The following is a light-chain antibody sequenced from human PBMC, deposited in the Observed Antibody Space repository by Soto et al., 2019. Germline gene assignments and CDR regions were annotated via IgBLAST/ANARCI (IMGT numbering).Light chain of an antibody. CDR2: DAS. Sequence: EIVLTQSPATLSLSPGERATLSCRASQSVSSYLAWYQQKPGQAPRLLIYDASNRATGIPARFSGSGSGTDFTLTISSLEPEDFATYYCQQSYSTRLTFGGGTRVDLK. V-gene: IGKV3-11*01. CDR1: QSVSSY. J-gene: IGKJ4*01. CDR3: QQSYSTRLT.